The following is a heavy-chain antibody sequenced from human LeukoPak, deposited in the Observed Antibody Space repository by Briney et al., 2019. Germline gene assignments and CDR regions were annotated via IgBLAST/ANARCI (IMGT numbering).Heavy chain of an antibody. V-gene: IGHV3-23*01. D-gene: IGHD2-15*01. J-gene: IGHJ4*02. Sequence: GGSLRLSCAASGLTFSDYAMSWFRQAPGKGLEWVSGITSGFTPHYADSVKGRFTISRDNFKNTFHLQLNSLRAEDTAVYYCAKDYSESRVADVFFEYWGQGTLVTVSS. CDR1: GLTFSDYA. CDR2: ITSGFTP. CDR3: AKDYSESRVADVFFEY.